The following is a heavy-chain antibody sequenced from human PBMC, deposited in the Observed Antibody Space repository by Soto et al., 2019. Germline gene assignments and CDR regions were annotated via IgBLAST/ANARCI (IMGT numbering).Heavy chain of an antibody. CDR3: AKDGRGAGSHYNSFGS. CDR1: GFTVGNNY. J-gene: IGHJ4*02. CDR2: IYSTGTT. Sequence: EGQLVESGGGLIQPGGSLKLSCAASGFTVGNNYMSWVRQAPGKGLEWGSLIYSTGTTKYSDSVKGRFTASRYNAKSPLYLQMNSLRAEDTAVYYCAKDGRGAGSHYNSFGSWGQGTLVTVSS. V-gene: IGHV3-53*01. D-gene: IGHD3-10*01.